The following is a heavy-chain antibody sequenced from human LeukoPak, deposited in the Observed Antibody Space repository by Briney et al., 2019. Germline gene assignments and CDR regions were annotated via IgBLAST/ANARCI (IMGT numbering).Heavy chain of an antibody. CDR3: ARGTVVVPAAILGIYYYYYMDV. CDR1: GGSFSGYY. CDR2: INHSGST. Sequence: SETLSLTCAVYGGSFSGYYWSWIRQPPGKGLEWIGEINHSGSTNYNPSLKSRVTISIDTSKNQFSLKLTYVTAADTAVYYCARGTVVVPAAILGIYYYYYMDVWGKGTTVTVSS. J-gene: IGHJ6*03. D-gene: IGHD2-2*01. V-gene: IGHV4-34*01.